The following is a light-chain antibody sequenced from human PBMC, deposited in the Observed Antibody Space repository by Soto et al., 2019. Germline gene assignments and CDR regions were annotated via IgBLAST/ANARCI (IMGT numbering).Light chain of an antibody. CDR2: GNS. V-gene: IGLV1-40*01. Sequence: QSVLTQPPSVYGATRQRVTISCTGSSSNIGAGYDVHWYQQLPGTAPKLLIYGNSNRPSGVPDRFSGSKSGTSASLAITGLQAEDEADYYCQSYDSSLSYYVFGTGTKLTVL. CDR1: SSNIGAGYD. J-gene: IGLJ1*01. CDR3: QSYDSSLSYYV.